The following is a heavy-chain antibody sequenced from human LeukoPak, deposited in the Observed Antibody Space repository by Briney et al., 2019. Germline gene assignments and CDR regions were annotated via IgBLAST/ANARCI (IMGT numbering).Heavy chain of an antibody. D-gene: IGHD6-6*01. CDR1: GFTFSDYY. V-gene: IGHV3-11*04. CDR3: ARGVAALPHAFDI. CDR2: ISSSGSTI. Sequence: AGGSLRLSCAASGFTFSDYYMSWIRQAPGKGLEWVSYISSSGSTIYYADSVKGRFTISRDNAKNSLYLQMNSLRAEDTAVYYCARGVAALPHAFDIWGQGAMVTVSS. J-gene: IGHJ3*02.